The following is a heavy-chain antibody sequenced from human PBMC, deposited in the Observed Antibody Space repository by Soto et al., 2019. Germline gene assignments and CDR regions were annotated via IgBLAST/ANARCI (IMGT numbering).Heavy chain of an antibody. D-gene: IGHD3-16*02. CDR1: GASISSYY. V-gene: IGHV4-59*01. Sequence: PSETLSLTCSVSGASISSYYYTWIRQTPGKGLEWIGYIYLGGSINYNPSFKSRVTISVDTSKNQFSLRLSSVTAADTAVYYCARRFDYVWGSYRYSPYFDYGGQGTLVTASS. CDR2: IYLGGSI. CDR3: ARRFDYVWGSYRYSPYFDY. J-gene: IGHJ4*02.